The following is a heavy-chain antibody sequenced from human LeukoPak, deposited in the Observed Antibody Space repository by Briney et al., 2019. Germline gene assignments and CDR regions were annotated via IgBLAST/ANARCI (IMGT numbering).Heavy chain of an antibody. CDR2: INQDGSKE. J-gene: IGHJ4*02. Sequence: PGGSLRLSCAASGFTFRSYWVTWVRQAPGKGLEWVANINQDGSKEYYLDSVKGRFTISRDNDKNSLYLQVNSLRAEDTAVYYCAKGGYINGYDYWGQGTLVTVS. V-gene: IGHV3-7*01. D-gene: IGHD5-18*01. CDR1: GFTFRSYW. CDR3: AKGGYINGYDY.